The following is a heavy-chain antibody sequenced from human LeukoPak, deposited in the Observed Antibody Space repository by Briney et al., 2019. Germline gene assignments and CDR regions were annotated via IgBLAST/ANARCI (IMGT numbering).Heavy chain of an antibody. V-gene: IGHV3-23*01. CDR2: ISGSGGST. CDR1: GFTFSNKA. J-gene: IGHJ4*02. D-gene: IGHD6-19*01. CDR3: AKDLRSGWYIRGDY. Sequence: GGSLRLSCAASGFTFSNKAMSWVRQAPGKGLEWVSAISGSGGSTYYADSVKGRFTISRDNSKNTLYLQMNSLRAEDTAVYYCAKDLRSGWYIRGDYWGQGTLVTVSS.